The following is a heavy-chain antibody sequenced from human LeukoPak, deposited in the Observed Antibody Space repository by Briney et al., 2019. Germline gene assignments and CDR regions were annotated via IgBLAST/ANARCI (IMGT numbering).Heavy chain of an antibody. J-gene: IGHJ3*02. CDR2: ISGSGGST. D-gene: IGHD3-16*02. CDR1: GFTFSSYG. V-gene: IGHV3-23*01. CDR3: ARSIVLDAFDI. Sequence: GGTLRLSCAASGFTFSSYGMSWVRQAPGKGLEWVSAISGSGGSTYYADSVKGRFTISRDNAKNSLYLQMNSLRAEDTALYYCARSIVLDAFDIWGQGTMVTVSS.